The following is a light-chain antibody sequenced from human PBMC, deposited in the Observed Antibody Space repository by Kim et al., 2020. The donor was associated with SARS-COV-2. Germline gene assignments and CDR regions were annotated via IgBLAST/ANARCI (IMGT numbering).Light chain of an antibody. Sequence: SSELTQDPAVSVALGQTVRITCQGDSLRSYYASWYQQKPGQAPVLVIYGKNNRPSGIPDRFSGSSSGNTASLTITGAQAEDEADYYCNSRVQFGGGTQLTVL. CDR2: GKN. CDR1: SLRSYY. V-gene: IGLV3-19*01. J-gene: IGLJ2*01. CDR3: NSRVQ.